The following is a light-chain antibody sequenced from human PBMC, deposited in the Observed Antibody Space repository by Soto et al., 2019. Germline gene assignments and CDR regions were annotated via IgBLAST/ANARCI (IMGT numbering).Light chain of an antibody. CDR1: SSDVAFYNH. V-gene: IGLV2-14*01. CDR3: SSFASTHTYV. CDR2: EVN. Sequence: HSALTQPASVSGSPGQSITISCTGTSSDVAFYNHVSWYQQHPGKAPKLLIYEVNNRPSGVSHRFSGSKSGNTASLTISGLQAEDEADHYCSSFASTHTYVFGTGTKVTVL. J-gene: IGLJ1*01.